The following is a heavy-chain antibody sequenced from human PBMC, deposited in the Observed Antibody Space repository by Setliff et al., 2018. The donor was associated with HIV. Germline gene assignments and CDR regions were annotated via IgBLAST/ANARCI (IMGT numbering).Heavy chain of an antibody. D-gene: IGHD3-10*01. V-gene: IGHV4-61*09. Sequence: SETLSLTCTVSGDSISSGSYYWSWVRQPPGKGLEWVGHIYTSGSTNYNPSLKSRVTILVDTSKNQFSLKLSSVTAADTAVYYCATYADRESNRFDPWGQGILVTVSS. CDR2: IYTSGST. CDR1: GDSISSGSYY. CDR3: ATYADRESNRFDP. J-gene: IGHJ5*02.